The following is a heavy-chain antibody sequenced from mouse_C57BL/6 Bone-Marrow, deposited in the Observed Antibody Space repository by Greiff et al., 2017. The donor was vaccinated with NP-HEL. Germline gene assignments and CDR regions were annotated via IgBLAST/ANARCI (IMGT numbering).Heavy chain of an antibody. CDR3: TRDGYSYFGY. CDR1: GFTFSSYA. CDR2: ISSGGDYI. J-gene: IGHJ2*01. V-gene: IGHV5-9-1*02. D-gene: IGHD2-3*01. Sequence: EVHLVESGEGLVKPGGSLKLSCAASGFTFSSYAMSWVRQTPEKRLEWVAYISSGGDYIYYADTVKGRFTISRDNARKTQYLQMSSLKSEDTAMNYCTRDGYSYFGYWGQGTTLKVSS.